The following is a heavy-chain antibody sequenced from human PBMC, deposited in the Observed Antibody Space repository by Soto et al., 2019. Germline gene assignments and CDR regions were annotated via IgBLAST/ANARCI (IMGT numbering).Heavy chain of an antibody. Sequence: ASVKVSCKASGYTFTSYCISWVRQAPGQGLEWMGWISAYNGNTNYAQKLQGRVTMTTDTSTSTAYMELRSLRSDDTAVYYCARGRVVRGVIEDYYYYGMDVWGQGTTVTVSS. D-gene: IGHD3-10*01. V-gene: IGHV1-18*01. CDR2: ISAYNGNT. J-gene: IGHJ6*02. CDR3: ARGRVVRGVIEDYYYYGMDV. CDR1: GYTFTSYC.